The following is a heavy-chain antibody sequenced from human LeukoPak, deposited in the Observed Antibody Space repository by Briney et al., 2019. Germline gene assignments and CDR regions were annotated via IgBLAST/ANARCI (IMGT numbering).Heavy chain of an antibody. Sequence: SVKVSCKASGGTFNSYAISWVRQAPGQGLEWMGRIIPILGIANYAQKFQGRVTITADKSTSTAYMELSSLRSEDTAVYYCARVRVAAAGPFDYWGQGTLVTVSS. CDR2: IIPILGIA. CDR3: ARVRVAAAGPFDY. CDR1: GGTFNSYA. J-gene: IGHJ4*02. V-gene: IGHV1-69*04. D-gene: IGHD6-13*01.